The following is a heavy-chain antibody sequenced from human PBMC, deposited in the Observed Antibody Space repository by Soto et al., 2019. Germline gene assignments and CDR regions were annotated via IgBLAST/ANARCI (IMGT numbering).Heavy chain of an antibody. CDR2: IYSGGST. CDR3: ARDDSSSLYYFDY. CDR1: GFTFSSNY. J-gene: IGHJ4*02. Sequence: EVQLVESGGGLVQPGGSLRLSCAASGFTFSSNYMSWVRQAPGKGLEWVSVIYSGGSTYYADSVKGRFTISRDNSKNTLYLQMNSLRAEDTAVYYCARDDSSSLYYFDYWGQGTLVTVSS. V-gene: IGHV3-66*01. D-gene: IGHD6-13*01.